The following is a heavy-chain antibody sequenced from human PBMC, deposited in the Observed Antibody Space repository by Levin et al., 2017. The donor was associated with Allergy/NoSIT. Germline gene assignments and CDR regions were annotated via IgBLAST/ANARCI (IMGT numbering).Heavy chain of an antibody. J-gene: IGHJ4*02. CDR1: GFTFSNYE. CDR2: ISSRDNTK. Sequence: GESLKISCVTSGFTFSNYEMNWVRQAPGKGLEWVSYISSRDNTKYYADSVKGRFTISRDNAKNSLYLQMNSLRAEDRAVYYCAKGFDEWGQGTLVTVSS. V-gene: IGHV3-48*03. CDR3: AKGFDE.